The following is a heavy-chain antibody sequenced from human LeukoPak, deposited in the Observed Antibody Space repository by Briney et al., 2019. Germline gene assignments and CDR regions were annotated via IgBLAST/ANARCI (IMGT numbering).Heavy chain of an antibody. CDR1: GFTFSSYA. D-gene: IGHD2-2*01. J-gene: IGHJ6*02. V-gene: IGHV3-23*01. CDR2: ISGSGGST. Sequence: GGSLRLSCAASGFTFSSYAMSWVRQAPGKGLEWVSAISGSGGSTYYADSVKGRFTISRDNSKNTLYLQMNSLRAEDTAVYYCAKIVVPAAGGHYYGMDVWGQGTTVTVSS. CDR3: AKIVVPAAGGHYYGMDV.